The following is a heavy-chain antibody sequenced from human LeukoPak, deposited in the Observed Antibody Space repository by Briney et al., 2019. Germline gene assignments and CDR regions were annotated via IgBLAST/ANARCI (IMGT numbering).Heavy chain of an antibody. D-gene: IGHD1-26*01. J-gene: IGHJ6*02. CDR2: ISSSDSTI. V-gene: IGHV3-48*03. CDR1: GFTSSSYE. CDR3: ARDGSAYGMDV. Sequence: GGSLRLSCAASGFTSSSYEMNWVRQAPGTGLEWVSHISSSDSTIYYADSVKGRITISRDNAKNSLYLQMNSLRAEDTAVYYCARDGSAYGMDVWGQGTTVIVSS.